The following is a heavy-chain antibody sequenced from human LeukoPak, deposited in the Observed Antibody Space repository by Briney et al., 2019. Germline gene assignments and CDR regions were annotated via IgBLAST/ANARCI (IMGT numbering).Heavy chain of an antibody. D-gene: IGHD4-17*01. V-gene: IGHV1-69*01. J-gene: IGHJ4*02. CDR2: IIPIFGTA. CDR3: AREEVDYGATFAH. Sequence: SVKVSCKASGGTXSSYAISWVRQAPGQGLEWMGGIIPIFGTANYAQKFQGRVTITADESTSTAYMELSSLRSDDTAVYYCAREEVDYGATFAHWGQGTLVTVSS. CDR1: GGTXSSYA.